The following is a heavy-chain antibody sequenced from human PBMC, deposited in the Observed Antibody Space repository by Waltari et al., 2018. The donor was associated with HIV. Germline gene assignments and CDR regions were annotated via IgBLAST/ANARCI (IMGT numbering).Heavy chain of an antibody. CDR2: ISVYNGDT. J-gene: IGHJ6*02. Sequence: QVHLVQSGGEVKKPGASVKVSCKASGYTFITYGISWVRQAPGQGLEWMGWISVYNGDTNYAQKFPGRVTMTTDPSTSTAYMELRGLRSDDTAVYFCARVSGSGYYGMDVWGQGTTVTVSS. V-gene: IGHV1-18*01. CDR3: ARVSGSGYYGMDV. D-gene: IGHD3-10*01. CDR1: GYTFITYG.